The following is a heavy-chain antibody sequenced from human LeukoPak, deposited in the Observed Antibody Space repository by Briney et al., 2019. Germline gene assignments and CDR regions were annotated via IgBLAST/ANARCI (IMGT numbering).Heavy chain of an antibody. Sequence: PGGSLRLSCAASGFTFSSYGMSWVRQAPGKGLEWVSGISGSGGSTNYADSVKGRFTISRDNSKNTLYLQMNSLRAEDTAVYYCAKYRGFGDSYDSWGQGTLVTVSS. J-gene: IGHJ4*02. CDR3: AKYRGFGDSYDS. CDR2: ISGSGGST. CDR1: GFTFSSYG. V-gene: IGHV3-23*01. D-gene: IGHD3-10*01.